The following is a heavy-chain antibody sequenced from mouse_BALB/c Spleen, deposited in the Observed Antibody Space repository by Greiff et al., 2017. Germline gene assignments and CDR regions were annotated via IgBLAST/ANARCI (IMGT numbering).Heavy chain of an antibody. Sequence: VQRVESGGGLVKPGGSLKLSCAASGFTFSSYAMSWVRQTPEKRLEWVATISSGGSYTYYPDSVKGRFTISRDNAKNTLYLQMSSLRSEDTAMYYCARGGNYEKAMDYWGQGTSVTVSS. J-gene: IGHJ4*01. CDR2: ISSGGSYT. V-gene: IGHV5-9-3*01. CDR3: ARGGNYEKAMDY. CDR1: GFTFSSYA. D-gene: IGHD2-1*01.